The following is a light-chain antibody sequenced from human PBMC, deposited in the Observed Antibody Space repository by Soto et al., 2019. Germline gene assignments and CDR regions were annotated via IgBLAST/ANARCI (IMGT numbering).Light chain of an antibody. CDR1: QSVSGN. Sequence: EIVMTQSPATLSVSPGERATLSCRASQSVSGNLAWYQQKPGQAPSLLIYAASTRATGIPARFSGSGSGTEFTLTISSLQSEDFEVYYCQQYNNWHPITFGPGTKVDIK. CDR2: AAS. J-gene: IGKJ3*01. CDR3: QQYNNWHPIT. V-gene: IGKV3-15*01.